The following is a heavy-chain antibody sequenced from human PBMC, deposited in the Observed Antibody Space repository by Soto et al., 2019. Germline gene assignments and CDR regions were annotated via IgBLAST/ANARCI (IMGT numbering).Heavy chain of an antibody. Sequence: KTSETLSLTCTVSGGSINSHYWSWIRQPPGKRLEWLGYIYSSGFTTYNPSLKGRLTISVDTSKNQFSLRLSSVTSADTAVYYCARGGAPYNWLGPWGQGTLVTVSS. J-gene: IGHJ5*02. CDR1: GGSINSHY. CDR2: IYSSGFT. D-gene: IGHD3-16*01. V-gene: IGHV4-59*11. CDR3: ARGGAPYNWLGP.